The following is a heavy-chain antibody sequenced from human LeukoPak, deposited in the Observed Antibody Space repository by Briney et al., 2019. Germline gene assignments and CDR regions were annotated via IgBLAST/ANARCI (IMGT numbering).Heavy chain of an antibody. CDR3: AKDPESGTWGSFDY. CDR1: GFTFSTYW. D-gene: IGHD1-26*01. V-gene: IGHV3-74*01. CDR2: INTDGSIT. J-gene: IGHJ4*02. Sequence: PGGSLRLSCAASGFTFSTYWMHWVRQAPGKGLLWVSRINTDGSITNYADSVKGRFTISRDNAKNTLYLQMNSLRAEDMAVYYCAKDPESGTWGSFDYWGQGTLVTVSS.